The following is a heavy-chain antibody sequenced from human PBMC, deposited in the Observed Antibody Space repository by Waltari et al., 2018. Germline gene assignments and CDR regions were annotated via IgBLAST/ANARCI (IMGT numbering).Heavy chain of an antibody. V-gene: IGHV4-4*02. CDR3: ARDRGRGLYLDS. J-gene: IGHJ4*02. CDR2: VYGGGRT. Sequence: QLQESGPGLVKPSGTLSLTRVVSGCPMSYWLSWVRQSPEKGLEWIGQVYGGGRTNYNPSLQSRVTISMDTSNNQFSLKLTSTTAADTAIYYCARDRGRGLYLDSWGQGTLVTVSP. CDR1: GCPMSYW. D-gene: IGHD2-15*01.